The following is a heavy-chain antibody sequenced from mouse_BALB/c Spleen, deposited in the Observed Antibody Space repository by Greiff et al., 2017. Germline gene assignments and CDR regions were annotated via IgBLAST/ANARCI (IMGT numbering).Heavy chain of an antibody. CDR1: GFTFSSYG. V-gene: IGHV5-6-3*01. CDR3: ARDGGTLFFDD. Sequence: EVQLVESGGGLVKPGGSLKLSCAASGFTFSSYGMSWVRQTPDKRLELVATINSNGGSTYYPDSVKGRFTISRDNAKNTLYLQMSSLKSEDTAMYYCARDGGTLFFDDWGQGTTLTVSS. CDR2: INSNGGST. J-gene: IGHJ2*01.